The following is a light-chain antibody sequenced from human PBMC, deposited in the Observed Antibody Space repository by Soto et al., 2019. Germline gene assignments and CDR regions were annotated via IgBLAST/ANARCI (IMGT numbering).Light chain of an antibody. Sequence: EIVLTQSPGTLSLSPGERATLSCRASQSVSSSYLAWYQQKPGQAPRLLVYGASSRATGLPDRFSGSGSGTDVTLTIRRLEPEDFAVYYWQQYGSKGWTFGQGTKVEIK. J-gene: IGKJ1*01. V-gene: IGKV3-20*01. CDR2: GAS. CDR3: QQYGSKGWT. CDR1: QSVSSSY.